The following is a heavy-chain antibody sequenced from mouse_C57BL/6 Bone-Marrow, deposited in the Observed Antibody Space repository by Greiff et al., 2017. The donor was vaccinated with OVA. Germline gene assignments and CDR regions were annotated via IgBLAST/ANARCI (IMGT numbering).Heavy chain of an antibody. CDR2: ISSGGSYT. V-gene: IGHV5-6*01. CDR3: ARRAYGSSYGYFDV. D-gene: IGHD1-1*01. J-gene: IGHJ1*03. Sequence: EVQLVESGGDLVQPGGSLKLSCAASGFTFSSYGMSWVRQTPDKRLEWVATISSGGSYTYYPDSVKGRFTISRDNAKNTLYLQMSSLKSEDTAMYYCARRAYGSSYGYFDVWGTGTTVTVSS. CDR1: GFTFSSYG.